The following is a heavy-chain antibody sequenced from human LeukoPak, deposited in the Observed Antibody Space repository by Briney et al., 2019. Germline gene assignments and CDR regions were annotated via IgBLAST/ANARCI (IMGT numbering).Heavy chain of an antibody. Sequence: VASVKVSCKASGYTFTGYYMHWVRQAPGQGLEWMGCINPNSGGTNYAQKFQGRVTMTRDTSISTAYMELSRLRSDDTAVYYCARPRGRFLEWLSAYYFDYWGQGTLVTVSS. D-gene: IGHD3-3*01. J-gene: IGHJ4*02. V-gene: IGHV1-2*02. CDR3: ARPRGRFLEWLSAYYFDY. CDR1: GYTFTGYY. CDR2: INPNSGGT.